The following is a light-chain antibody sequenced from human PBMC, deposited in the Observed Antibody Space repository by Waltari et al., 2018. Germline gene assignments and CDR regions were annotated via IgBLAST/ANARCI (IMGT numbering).Light chain of an antibody. CDR1: SLKRYY. V-gene: IGLV3-19*01. CDR3: LSRDSSSTRV. Sequence: SSELTQDPAVSVALGQTVRLTCQGDSLKRYYAMWYQQRPGQAPFLVLYGHDNRPSGIPDRFSGSTSGNTASLTITRAQAEDAGVYYCLSRDSSSTRVFGGGTTLTV. CDR2: GHD. J-gene: IGLJ3*02.